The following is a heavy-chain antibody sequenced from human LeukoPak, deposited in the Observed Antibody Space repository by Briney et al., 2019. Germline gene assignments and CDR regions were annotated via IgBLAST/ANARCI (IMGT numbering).Heavy chain of an antibody. Sequence: SETLSLTCTVPGGSISSSSYYWGWIRQPPGKGLEWIGSIYYSGTTYYNPSLKRRVTIPVDTSKNQFSLKLSSVTAATTAEYYCSGVSQCYYDSGNNWFEPWGQGTLVTVSS. CDR3: SGVSQCYYDSGNNWFEP. J-gene: IGHJ5*02. D-gene: IGHD3-22*01. V-gene: IGHV4-39*07. CDR2: IYYSGTT. CDR1: GGSISSSSYY.